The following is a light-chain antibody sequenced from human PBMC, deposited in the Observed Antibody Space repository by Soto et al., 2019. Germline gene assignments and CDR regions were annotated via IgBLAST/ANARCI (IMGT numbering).Light chain of an antibody. V-gene: IGKV3-15*01. Sequence: DIVMTQSPDSLTVSLGERATINCRASQSVSSNLAWYQQKPGQAPRLLIYGASTRATGIPARFSGSGSGTEFTLTISSLQSEDFAAYYGQQYNNWPPITFGQGTRLEIK. CDR3: QQYNNWPPIT. CDR1: QSVSSN. CDR2: GAS. J-gene: IGKJ5*01.